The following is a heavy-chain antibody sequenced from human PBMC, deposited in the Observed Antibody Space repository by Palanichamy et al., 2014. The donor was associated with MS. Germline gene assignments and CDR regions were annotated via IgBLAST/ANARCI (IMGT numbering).Heavy chain of an antibody. D-gene: IGHD3-22*01. Sequence: QVQLVESGGGVVQPGRSLRPSCAASGFTFSRYGMHWVRRAPGKGLEWVAVISYDGSHKFYADSVKGRFTISRDNPKNTLYLHINSLRTEDTATYYCAQASPGYSSGMDYWGQGTPVTVSS. V-gene: IGHV3-30*18. CDR1: GFTFSRYG. CDR3: AQASPGYSSGMDY. J-gene: IGHJ4*02. CDR2: ISYDGSHK.